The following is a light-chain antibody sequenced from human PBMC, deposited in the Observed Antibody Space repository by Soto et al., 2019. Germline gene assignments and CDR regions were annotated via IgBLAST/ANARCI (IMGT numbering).Light chain of an antibody. Sequence: EIVLTQSPAPLSLSPVERDTLSCRASQSISYNLAWYQQKPGQAPRLLIYDASNRATGVPARFSGSGSGTDFTLSISSLEPEDFAVYYCQQRGDWPLYTFGQGSRLEIK. CDR3: QQRGDWPLYT. CDR1: QSISYN. V-gene: IGKV3-11*01. CDR2: DAS. J-gene: IGKJ2*01.